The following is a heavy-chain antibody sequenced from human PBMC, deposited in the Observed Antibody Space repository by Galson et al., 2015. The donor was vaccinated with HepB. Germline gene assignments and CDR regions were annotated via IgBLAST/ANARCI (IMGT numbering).Heavy chain of an antibody. V-gene: IGHV5-10-1*01. CDR3: AGGSPGSSGFQH. CDR1: GYSFPSCW. D-gene: IGHD1-26*01. CDR2: IDHCDSYT. J-gene: IGHJ1*01. Sequence: QSGAAVKKPGESLRISCMGSGYSFPSCWISWVRQMPGKGMEWMGRIDHCDSYTNYSPSFQGHVTISADKSISTAYLQWSSLKASDTAMYCCAGGSPGSSGFQHWGQGTLVTVSS.